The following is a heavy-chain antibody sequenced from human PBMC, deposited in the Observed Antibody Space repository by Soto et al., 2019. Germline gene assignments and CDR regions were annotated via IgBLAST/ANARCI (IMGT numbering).Heavy chain of an antibody. CDR1: GGSISSGDYY. Sequence: PSETLSLTCTVSGGSISSGDYYWSWIRQPPGKGLEWIGYIYYSGSTYYNPSLKSRVTISVDTPKNQFSLKLSSVTAADTAVYYCARGGQLPDNWFDPWGQGTLVTVSS. D-gene: IGHD2-2*01. CDR2: IYYSGST. CDR3: ARGGQLPDNWFDP. V-gene: IGHV4-30-4*01. J-gene: IGHJ5*02.